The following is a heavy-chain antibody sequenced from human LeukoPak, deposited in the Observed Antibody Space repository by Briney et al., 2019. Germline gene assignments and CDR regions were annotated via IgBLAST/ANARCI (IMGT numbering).Heavy chain of an antibody. J-gene: IGHJ3*02. Sequence: QSGGSLRLSCAASGFTFSSYWMSWARQAPGKGLEWVANIKQDGSEKYYVDSVKGRFTISRDNAKNSLYLQMNSLRAEDTAVYYCARDTPGHKDAFDIWGQGTMVTVSS. CDR3: ARDTPGHKDAFDI. CDR2: IKQDGSEK. V-gene: IGHV3-7*01. CDR1: GFTFSSYW. D-gene: IGHD1-14*01.